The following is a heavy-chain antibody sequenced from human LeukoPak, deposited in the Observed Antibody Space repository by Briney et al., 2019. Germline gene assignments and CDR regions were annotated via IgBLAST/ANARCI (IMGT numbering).Heavy chain of an antibody. CDR3: ARDLLGIGATGNYFDY. CDR2: IKQDVTEK. CDR1: GFTFSSYW. V-gene: IGHV3-7*01. D-gene: IGHD1-26*01. J-gene: IGHJ4*02. Sequence: GGSLRLSCAASGFTFSSYWMSWVRQAPGKGLEWVAYIKQDVTEKYYVDSVKGRFSISRDNAKNSLYLQMNSLRAEDTAVYYCARDLLGIGATGNYFDYWGQGTLVTVSS.